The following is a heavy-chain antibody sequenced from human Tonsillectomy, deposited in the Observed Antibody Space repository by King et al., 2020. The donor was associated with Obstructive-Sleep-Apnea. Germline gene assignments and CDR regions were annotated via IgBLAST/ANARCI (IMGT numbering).Heavy chain of an antibody. Sequence: VQLVQSGAEVKKPGESLRISCKGSGYIFTSYWISWVRQMPGKGLEWMGRIDPLDSYTNYSPSFQGHVTISADNTITTAYLQWSSLKALDTAIFYCARSRLGELLSYWGQGTLVTVSS. V-gene: IGHV5-10-1*01. D-gene: IGHD3-10*01. CDR2: IDPLDSYT. CDR3: ARSRLGELLSY. CDR1: GYIFTSYW. J-gene: IGHJ4*02.